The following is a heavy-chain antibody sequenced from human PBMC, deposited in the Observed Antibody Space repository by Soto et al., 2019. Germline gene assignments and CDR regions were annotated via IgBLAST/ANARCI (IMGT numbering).Heavy chain of an antibody. V-gene: IGHV3-23*01. D-gene: IGHD3-10*01. CDR2: ISGGGDTT. CDR1: ESPLKTMP. Sequence: EVQLLESGGGLVQPGGPLDSSVEASESPLKTMPLTGVARVQGRGWGWFSAISGGGDTTSYADSVKGRFTVSRDGSKNTLYLQMSSLRAEDTALYYCAKGRGGSGSLTPRVDFWGQGTLVTVSS. CDR3: AKGRGGSGSLTPRVDF. J-gene: IGHJ4*02.